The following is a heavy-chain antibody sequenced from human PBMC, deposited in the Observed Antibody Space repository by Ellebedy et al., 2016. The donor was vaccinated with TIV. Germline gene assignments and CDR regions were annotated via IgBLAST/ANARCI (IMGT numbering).Heavy chain of an antibody. Sequence: GGSLRLSCAASGFTFSSYWMTWVRQAPGKGLEWVANIDQDGSEKFYVDSVNGRFTVSRDNAKNSLYLHLNSLRAEDTAMYYCATDGSYGDYLSPTHAFVIWGQGTMVTVPS. CDR1: GFTFSSYW. CDR3: ATDGSYGDYLSPTHAFVI. V-gene: IGHV3-7*01. CDR2: IDQDGSEK. D-gene: IGHD4-17*01. J-gene: IGHJ3*02.